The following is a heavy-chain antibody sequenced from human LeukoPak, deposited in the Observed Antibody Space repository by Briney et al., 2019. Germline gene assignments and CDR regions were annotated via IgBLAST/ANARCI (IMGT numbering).Heavy chain of an antibody. Sequence: ASARVSCKASGYTFTSYGISWVRQAPGQGLEWMGWISAYSGNTNYAQKLQGRVTMTTDTSTSTAYMELRSLRSDDTAVYYCARSGDYSSGWYLMDYYGMDVWGQGTTVTVSS. CDR1: GYTFTSYG. D-gene: IGHD6-19*01. CDR2: ISAYSGNT. J-gene: IGHJ6*02. V-gene: IGHV1-18*01. CDR3: ARSGDYSSGWYLMDYYGMDV.